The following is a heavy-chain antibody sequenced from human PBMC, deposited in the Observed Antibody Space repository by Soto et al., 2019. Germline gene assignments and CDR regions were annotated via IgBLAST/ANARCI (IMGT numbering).Heavy chain of an antibody. CDR1: GFIFGHYA. Sequence: RLSCAGSGFIFGHYAMTWVRQAPGKGLEWISAISGRGDSTYYADAVKGRFTIPRDNSKNTLYLQMNSLRFDDTAVYYCAKALDGIDDYFYAMGVWGQGTTVTVSS. CDR3: AKALDGIDDYFYAMGV. CDR2: ISGRGDST. J-gene: IGHJ6*02. V-gene: IGHV3-23*01. D-gene: IGHD1-1*01.